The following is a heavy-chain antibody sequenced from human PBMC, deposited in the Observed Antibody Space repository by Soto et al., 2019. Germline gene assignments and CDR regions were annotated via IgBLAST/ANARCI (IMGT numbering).Heavy chain of an antibody. CDR3: ARVITMVRGVIVWFDP. V-gene: IGHV4-59*01. Sequence: SETLSLTCTVSGGSISSYYWSWIRQPPGKGLEWIGYIYYSGSTNYNPSLKSRVTISVDTSKNQFPLKLSSVTAADTAVYYCARVITMVRGVIVWFDPWGQGXLVTVYS. J-gene: IGHJ5*02. D-gene: IGHD3-10*01. CDR2: IYYSGST. CDR1: GGSISSYY.